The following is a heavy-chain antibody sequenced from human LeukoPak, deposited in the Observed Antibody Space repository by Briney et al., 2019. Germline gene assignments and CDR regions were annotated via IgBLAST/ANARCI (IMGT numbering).Heavy chain of an antibody. CDR3: ARRASAYDSSGYHFDF. CDR1: GYSFSNYW. Sequence: GESLKISCKGSGYSFSNYWIGWVRQMPGKGLEWMGIIYPADSDTRYSPSFQGQVTISADKSITTAYLHRSSLQASDTAMYYCARRASAYDSSGYHFDFWGQGTLVTVSS. V-gene: IGHV5-51*01. CDR2: IYPADSDT. J-gene: IGHJ4*02. D-gene: IGHD3-22*01.